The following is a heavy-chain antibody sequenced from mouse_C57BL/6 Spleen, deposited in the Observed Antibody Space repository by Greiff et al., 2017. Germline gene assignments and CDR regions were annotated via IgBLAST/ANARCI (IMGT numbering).Heavy chain of an antibody. CDR1: GYTFTSYG. CDR3: ARSGSSSWFAY. J-gene: IGHJ3*01. CDR2: IYPRSGNT. V-gene: IGHV1-81*01. Sequence: VNLVESGAELARPGASVKLSCKASGYTFTSYGISWVKQRTGQGLEWIGEIYPRSGNTYYNEKFKGKATLTADKSSSTAYMELRSLTSEDSAVYFCARSGSSSWFAYWGQGTLVTVSA. D-gene: IGHD1-1*01.